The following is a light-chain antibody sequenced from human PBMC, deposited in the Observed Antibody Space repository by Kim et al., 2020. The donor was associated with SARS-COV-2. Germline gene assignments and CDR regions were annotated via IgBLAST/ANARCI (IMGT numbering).Light chain of an antibody. Sequence: DIQLTQSPSFLSASVGDRVTITCRASQGIDSYLAWHQQKPGKAPKLLIYTASTLQSGVPSRFSGSGSGTEFTLTISSLQPEDFATYYCQQLKSYPLTFGPGTKVDIK. CDR2: TAS. CDR1: QGIDSY. J-gene: IGKJ3*01. CDR3: QQLKSYPLT. V-gene: IGKV1-9*01.